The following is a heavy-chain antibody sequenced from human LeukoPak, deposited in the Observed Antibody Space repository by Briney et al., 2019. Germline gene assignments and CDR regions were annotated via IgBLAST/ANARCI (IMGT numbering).Heavy chain of an antibody. D-gene: IGHD5-12*01. CDR1: GFTFSSYA. V-gene: IGHV3-23*01. J-gene: IGHJ4*02. CDR2: ISGSGGRT. CDR3: AKGWNGYDRFDY. Sequence: GGSLRLSCAASGFTFSSYAMSWVRQAPGKGLEWVSGISGSGGRTYYADSVKGRFTISRDNSKNTLYLQMNSLRAEDTAVYYCAKGWNGYDRFDYWGQGALVTVSS.